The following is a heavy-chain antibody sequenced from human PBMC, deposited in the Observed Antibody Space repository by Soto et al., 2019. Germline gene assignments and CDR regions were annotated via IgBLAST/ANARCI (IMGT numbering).Heavy chain of an antibody. Sequence: QVQLVESGGGVVQPGRSLRLSCAASGFTFSSYGMHWVRQAPGKGLEWVAVIWYDGSNKYYADSVKGRFTISRDNSTKAVYLPMNSPRSEDKAVYYWASDWFLIVVRGDNVMGFWCEGTTVTLSS. CDR2: IWYDGSNK. CDR3: ASDWFLIVVRGDNVMGF. J-gene: IGHJ6*04. V-gene: IGHV3-33*01. CDR1: GFTFSSYG. D-gene: IGHD3-10*01.